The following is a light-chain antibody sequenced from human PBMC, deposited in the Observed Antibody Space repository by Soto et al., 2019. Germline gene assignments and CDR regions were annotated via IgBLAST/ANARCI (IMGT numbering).Light chain of an antibody. CDR3: LQLNTYPWT. J-gene: IGKJ1*01. CDR2: AAS. CDR1: QGISSY. Sequence: AIRMTQSPSSFSASIGDRVTITCRASQGISSYLAWYQQKPGKAPKRFIYAASTLQSGVPSRFRGSGSGTEFTLTISSLKPEDVETYYCLQLNTYPWTFGQGTQVDIK. V-gene: IGKV1-8*01.